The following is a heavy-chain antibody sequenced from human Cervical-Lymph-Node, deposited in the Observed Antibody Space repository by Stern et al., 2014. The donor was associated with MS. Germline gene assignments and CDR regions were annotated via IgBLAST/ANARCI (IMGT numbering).Heavy chain of an antibody. Sequence: VQLVESGAEVKKPGSSVKVSCKASGGTFRTYAINWVRQAPGQGLEWMGGVIPIIGTANHARNFQGTFTIIADESKKTVYMEVSSLRSEDTAVYYCARDQRHLNSGSFAFDIWGQGTMVLVSS. CDR2: VIPIIGTA. CDR1: GGTFRTYA. D-gene: IGHD3-10*01. CDR3: ARDQRHLNSGSFAFDI. J-gene: IGHJ3*02. V-gene: IGHV1-69*01.